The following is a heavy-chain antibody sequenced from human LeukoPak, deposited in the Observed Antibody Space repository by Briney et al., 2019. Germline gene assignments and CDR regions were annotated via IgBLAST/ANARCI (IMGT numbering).Heavy chain of an antibody. CDR1: GGTFSSYA. J-gene: IGHJ4*02. CDR3: ASAVADPFDY. V-gene: IGHV1-69*05. D-gene: IGHD6-19*01. Sequence: SVKVSCKASGGTFSSYAISWVRQAPGQGLEWMGRIIPIFGTADYAQKFQGRVTITTDESTSTAYMELSSLRSEDTAVYYCASAVADPFDYWGQGTLVTVSS. CDR2: IIPIFGTA.